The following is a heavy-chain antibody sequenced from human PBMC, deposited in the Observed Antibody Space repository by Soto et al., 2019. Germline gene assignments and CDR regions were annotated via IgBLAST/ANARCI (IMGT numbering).Heavy chain of an antibody. CDR1: GFTVSNNY. J-gene: IGHJ4*02. Sequence: EVQLVESGGGLIQPGGSLRLSCAVSGFTVSNNYMSWVRQAPGKGLEGVSVIYSGGYTAYGDSVKGRFTISRDNSKNTLYLKIKSLGAAARAVYYWATGRGGGGYWGQGTLVTVSS. D-gene: IGHD3-10*01. CDR3: ATGRGGGGY. V-gene: IGHV3-53*01. CDR2: IYSGGYT.